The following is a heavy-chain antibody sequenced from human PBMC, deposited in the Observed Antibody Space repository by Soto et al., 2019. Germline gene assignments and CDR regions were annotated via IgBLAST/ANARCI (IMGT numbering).Heavy chain of an antibody. V-gene: IGHV3-21*01. CDR3: ARDQPGYSYGYGLGY. Sequence: EVQLVESGGGLVKPGGSLRLSCAASGFTFSSYSMNWVRQAPGKGLEWVSSISSSSSYIYYADSVKGRFTISRDNAKNSLYLHMHSVRAEDTAVYYCARDQPGYSYGYGLGYWGQGTLVTVSS. CDR2: ISSSSSYI. CDR1: GFTFSSYS. J-gene: IGHJ4*02. D-gene: IGHD5-18*01.